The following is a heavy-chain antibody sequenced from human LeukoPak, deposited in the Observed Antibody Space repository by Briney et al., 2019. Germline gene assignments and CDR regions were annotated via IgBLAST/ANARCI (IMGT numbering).Heavy chain of an antibody. Sequence: PGGSLRLSCAASGFTFSSYEMNWVRQAPGKGLGWVSYISSRGITIYYADSVRGRFAISRDNAKNSLYLQMNSLRAEDTAVYYCARDLPYGISDYPPGIWGQGTLVTVSS. CDR3: ARDLPYGISDYPPGI. J-gene: IGHJ4*02. CDR2: ISSRGITI. V-gene: IGHV3-48*03. D-gene: IGHD3-22*01. CDR1: GFTFSSYE.